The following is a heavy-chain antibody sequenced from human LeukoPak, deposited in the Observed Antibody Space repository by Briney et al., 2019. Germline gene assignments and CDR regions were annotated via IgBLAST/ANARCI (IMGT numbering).Heavy chain of an antibody. CDR2: IIPIFGTA. CDR3: ARAGSSSGNWFDP. Sequence: ASVKVSCKASGGTFSSYAISWVRQAPGQGLEWMGGIIPIFGTANYAQKFQGRVKVTADESTSTAYMELSSLRSEDTAVYYCARAGSSSGNWFDPWGQGTLVTVSS. D-gene: IGHD3-22*01. J-gene: IGHJ5*02. CDR1: GGTFSSYA. V-gene: IGHV1-69*13.